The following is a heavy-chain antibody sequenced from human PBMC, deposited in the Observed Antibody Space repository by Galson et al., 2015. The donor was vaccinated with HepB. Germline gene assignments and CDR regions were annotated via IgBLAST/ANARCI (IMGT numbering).Heavy chain of an antibody. CDR1: GFSLSTSGVG. D-gene: IGHD3-9*01. Sequence: PALVKPTQTLTLTCTFSGFSLSTSGVGVGWIRQPPGKALEWLALIYWNDDKRYSPSLKSRLTISKDTSKNQVVLTMTNMDPMDTATYYCAITGFPYYFDYWGQGILVTVSS. V-gene: IGHV2-5*01. CDR2: IYWNDDK. CDR3: AITGFPYYFDY. J-gene: IGHJ4*02.